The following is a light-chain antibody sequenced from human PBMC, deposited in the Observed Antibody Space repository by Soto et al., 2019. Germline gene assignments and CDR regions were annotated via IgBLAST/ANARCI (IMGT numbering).Light chain of an antibody. CDR1: QSVSSSY. J-gene: IGKJ1*01. V-gene: IGKV3-20*01. CDR2: GAS. Sequence: EIVLTQSPGTLSLSPGERATLSCRASQSVSSSYLAWYQQKPGQAPRLLIYGASSRATGIPDRVSGSGSGTDFTLTISRLEPEDFAVYYCQQYGSSPRTFGQRTKVDIK. CDR3: QQYGSSPRT.